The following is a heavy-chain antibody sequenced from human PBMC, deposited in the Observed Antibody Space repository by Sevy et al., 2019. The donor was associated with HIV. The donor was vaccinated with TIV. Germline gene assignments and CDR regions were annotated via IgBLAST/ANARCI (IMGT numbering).Heavy chain of an antibody. J-gene: IGHJ5*02. V-gene: IGHV3-33*06. CDR1: GFTFSSYG. D-gene: IGHD3-10*01. Sequence: GGSLRLSCAASGFTFSSYGMHWVRQAPGKGLEWVAVIWYDGSNKYYADSVKGRFTISRDNSKNTLYLQMNSLRAEDMAVYYCAKDSGSGSYYDNWFDPWGQGTLVTVSS. CDR3: AKDSGSGSYYDNWFDP. CDR2: IWYDGSNK.